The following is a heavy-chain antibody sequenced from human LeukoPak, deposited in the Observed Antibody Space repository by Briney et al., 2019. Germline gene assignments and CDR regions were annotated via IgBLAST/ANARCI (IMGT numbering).Heavy chain of an antibody. J-gene: IGHJ4*02. CDR3: ARDYFPRDGYTLGDY. D-gene: IGHD5-24*01. CDR1: GFTFSSYG. CDR2: IWYDGSNK. Sequence: AGGSLRLSCAASGFTFSSYGMHWVRQAPGKGLEWVAVIWYDGSNKYYADSVKGRFTISRDNSKNTLYLQMNSLRAEDTAVYYCARDYFPRDGYTLGDYWGQGTLVTVSS. V-gene: IGHV3-33*01.